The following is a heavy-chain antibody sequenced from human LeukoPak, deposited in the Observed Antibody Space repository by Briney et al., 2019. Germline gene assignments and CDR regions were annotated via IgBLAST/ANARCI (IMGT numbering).Heavy chain of an antibody. J-gene: IGHJ3*02. D-gene: IGHD3-22*01. Sequence: SVKVSCKASGGTFSSYAISWVRQAPGQGLEWMGGIIPIFGTANYAQKFQGRVTITADESTSTAYMELSSLRSEDTAVYYCARPRSPFFYDSSGYPEGGQGDAFDIWGQGTMVTVSS. V-gene: IGHV1-69*13. CDR2: IIPIFGTA. CDR1: GGTFSSYA. CDR3: ARPRSPFFYDSSGYPEGGQGDAFDI.